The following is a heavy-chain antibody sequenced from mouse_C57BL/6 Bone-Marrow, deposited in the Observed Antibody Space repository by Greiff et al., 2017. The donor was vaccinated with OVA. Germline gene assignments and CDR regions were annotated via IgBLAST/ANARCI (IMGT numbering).Heavy chain of an antibody. CDR3: SEYSAVYYCAVYYGYDGFDY. V-gene: IGHV1-87*01. D-gene: IGHD2-2*01. CDR1: YTFSRRVH. CDR2: GQGLEWIG. Sequence: VQLQQSGPELARPWASVKISCQAFYTFSRRVHFAIRDTNYWMQWVKQRPGQGLEWIGDNYPGNGDNSSNQKFKGKATVTADKSSSTAYMQLSSLTSEYSAVYYCAVYYGYDGFDYWGQGTTLTVSS. J-gene: IGHJ2*01.